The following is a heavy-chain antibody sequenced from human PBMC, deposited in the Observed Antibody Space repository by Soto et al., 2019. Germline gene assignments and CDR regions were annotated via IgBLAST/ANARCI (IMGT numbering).Heavy chain of an antibody. CDR3: ARSDTAMVTH. CDR1: GGTFSSYA. J-gene: IGHJ4*02. Sequence: SVKVSCKASGGTFSSYAISWVRQAPGQGLEWMGGIIPIFGTANYAQKFQGRVTITADESTSTAYMELSSLRSEDTAVYCCARSDTAMVTHWGQGTLVTVSS. V-gene: IGHV1-69*13. D-gene: IGHD5-18*01. CDR2: IIPIFGTA.